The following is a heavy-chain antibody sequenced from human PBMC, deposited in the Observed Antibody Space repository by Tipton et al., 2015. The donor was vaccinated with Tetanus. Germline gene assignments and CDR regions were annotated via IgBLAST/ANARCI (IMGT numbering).Heavy chain of an antibody. Sequence: SLRLSCATSGFIFRSYSMNWVRQAPGKGLEWVSCISSSTSYIYYANSVKGRFTISRDNDKTSLYLQMNSLRVEDTALYYCARDSRITIFGRHEDAFDILGQGTMVTVSS. J-gene: IGHJ3*02. V-gene: IGHV3-21*01. CDR2: ISSSTSYI. CDR3: ARDSRITIFGRHEDAFDI. D-gene: IGHD3-3*01. CDR1: GFIFRSYS.